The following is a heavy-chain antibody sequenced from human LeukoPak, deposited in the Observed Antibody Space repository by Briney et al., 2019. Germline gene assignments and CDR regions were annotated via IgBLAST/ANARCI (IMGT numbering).Heavy chain of an antibody. J-gene: IGHJ5*02. CDR3: ARVKQWLVQGDWFDP. D-gene: IGHD6-19*01. CDR2: ISASGDT. Sequence: PSETLSLTCTVSGGSISGYYWGWIRQPAGNGLEWIGRISASGDTDYNPSLKSRVTISLDTSKNQFSLKLSSVTAADTAVYYCARVKQWLVQGDWFDPWGQGTLVTVSS. CDR1: GGSISGYY. V-gene: IGHV4-4*07.